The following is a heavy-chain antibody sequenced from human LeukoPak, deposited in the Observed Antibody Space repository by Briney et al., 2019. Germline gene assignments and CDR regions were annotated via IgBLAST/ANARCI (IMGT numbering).Heavy chain of an antibody. J-gene: IGHJ4*02. V-gene: IGHV4-59*12. CDR2: IYYSGST. D-gene: IGHD6-6*01. CDR1: GGSISSYY. Sequence: SETLSLTCNVSGGSISSYYWSWIRQPPGKGLEWIGYIYYSGSTNYNPSLKSRVTISVDTSKNQFSLKLSSVTAADTAVYYCARDGIAAPRAASDYWGQGTLVTVSS. CDR3: ARDGIAAPRAASDY.